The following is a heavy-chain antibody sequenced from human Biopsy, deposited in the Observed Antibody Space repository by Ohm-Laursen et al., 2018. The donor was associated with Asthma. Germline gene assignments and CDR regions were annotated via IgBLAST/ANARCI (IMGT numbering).Heavy chain of an antibody. V-gene: IGHV1-69*13. CDR3: ARRYSGFERIVCYYSGLEV. CDR2: LIPVLGTP. CDR1: GDSFSNYA. D-gene: IGHD5-12*01. Sequence: SVKVSCNASGDSFSNYAISWVRQAPGQGLEWMGGLIPVLGTPDHAQMFEGRVTITAAESTRTAYMELSSLSSEDTAVYYCARRYSGFERIVCYYSGLEVWGQGTTVTVSS. J-gene: IGHJ6*02.